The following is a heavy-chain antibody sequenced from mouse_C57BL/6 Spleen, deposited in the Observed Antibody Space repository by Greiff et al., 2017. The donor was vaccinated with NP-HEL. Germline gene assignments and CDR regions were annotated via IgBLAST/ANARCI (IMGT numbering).Heavy chain of an antibody. CDR1: GFSLTSYG. J-gene: IGHJ1*03. CDR2: IWSGGST. D-gene: IGHD2-1*01. V-gene: IGHV2-2*01. CDR3: ARKTPYGNSWYFDV. Sequence: QVQLQQSGPGLVQPSQSLSITCTVSGFSLTSYGVHWVRQSPGKGLEWLGVIWSGGSTDYNAAFISSLSISKDNSKSQVFFKMNSLQADDTAIYYCARKTPYGNSWYFDVWGTGTTVTVSS.